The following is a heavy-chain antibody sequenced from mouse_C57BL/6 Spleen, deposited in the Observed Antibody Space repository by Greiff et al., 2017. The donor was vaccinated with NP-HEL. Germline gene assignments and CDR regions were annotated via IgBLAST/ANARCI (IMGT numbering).Heavy chain of an antibody. Sequence: QVQLQQPGTELVKPGASVKLSCKASGYTFTSYWMHWVKQRPGQGLEWIGNINPSNGGTNYNEKFKSKATLTVDKSSSTAYMQLSSLTSEDSAVYYCARSVGITTVVARGFAYWGQGTLVTVSA. J-gene: IGHJ3*01. CDR2: INPSNGGT. D-gene: IGHD1-1*01. V-gene: IGHV1-53*01. CDR1: GYTFTSYW. CDR3: ARSVGITTVVARGFAY.